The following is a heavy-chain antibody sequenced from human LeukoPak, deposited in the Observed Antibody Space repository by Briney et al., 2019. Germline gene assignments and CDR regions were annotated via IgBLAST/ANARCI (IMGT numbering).Heavy chain of an antibody. CDR2: INGGGDST. V-gene: IGHV3-23*01. CDR1: GFVFNNYP. D-gene: IGHD6-19*01. Sequence: GGSLRLSCAASGFVFNNYPMSWVRQAPGKGLEWVSVINGGGDSTYYADSVKGRFTISRDNSKNTLYLQMDSLRAEDTAVYYCAKDFLRWGSGWSGGVDYWGQGSLVTVSS. CDR3: AKDFLRWGSGWSGGVDY. J-gene: IGHJ4*02.